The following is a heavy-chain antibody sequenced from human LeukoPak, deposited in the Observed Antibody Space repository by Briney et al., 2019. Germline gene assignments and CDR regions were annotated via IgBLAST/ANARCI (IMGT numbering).Heavy chain of an antibody. Sequence: GESLQISCQGSGYTFTSYRIGWVRQMPGKGLEWMGVIYPGDSDTRYSPSFQGQVTISADKSITTAYLQWSSLKASHTPMYYCARQTYGSGSYYRFDYWGQGTLVTVSS. D-gene: IGHD3-10*01. V-gene: IGHV5-51*01. CDR1: GYTFTSYR. J-gene: IGHJ4*02. CDR3: ARQTYGSGSYYRFDY. CDR2: IYPGDSDT.